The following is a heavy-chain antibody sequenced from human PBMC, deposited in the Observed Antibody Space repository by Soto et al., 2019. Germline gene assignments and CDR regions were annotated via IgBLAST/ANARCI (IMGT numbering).Heavy chain of an antibody. CDR2: IGSAGGT. Sequence: EVRLVESGGGLVQPGWSLRLSCAASGFTFSTYYMHWVRQGTGKGLEWVSSIGSAGGTYYAGSVKGRFTTSRENAKNSLYLHMNSLRAEDTAVYYCARAESMVRGQYLDLWGRGTLVTVSS. D-gene: IGHD3-10*01. CDR3: ARAESMVRGQYLDL. CDR1: GFTFSTYY. V-gene: IGHV3-13*04. J-gene: IGHJ2*01.